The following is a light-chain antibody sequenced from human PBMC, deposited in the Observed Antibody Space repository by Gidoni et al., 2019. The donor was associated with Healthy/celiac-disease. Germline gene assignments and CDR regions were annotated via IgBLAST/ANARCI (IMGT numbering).Light chain of an antibody. CDR1: RSNIGSNY. Sequence: QSVLTQPPSASGTPGPRVTLPCSGSRSNIGSNYVYWYRQLPGTAPKLLIYRNNQRPSGVPDRFSGSKSGTSASLAISGLRSEDEADYYCAAWDDSLSGWVFGGGTKLTVL. CDR2: RNN. V-gene: IGLV1-47*01. J-gene: IGLJ3*02. CDR3: AAWDDSLSGWV.